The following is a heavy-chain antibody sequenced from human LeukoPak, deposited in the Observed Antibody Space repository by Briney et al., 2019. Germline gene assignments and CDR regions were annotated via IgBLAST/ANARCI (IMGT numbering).Heavy chain of an antibody. CDR2: INKDGGEK. D-gene: IGHD2-2*01. V-gene: IGHV3-7*03. J-gene: IGHJ4*02. Sequence: PGGSLRLSCAASGFTFSSYWMSWVRQAPGKGLEWVANINKDGGEKYYVDSVKGRFTISRDNAKNSLYLQMNSLRAEDTALYYCAKGSTPDIVVVPDYWGQGTLVTVSS. CDR3: AKGSTPDIVVVPDY. CDR1: GFTFSSYW.